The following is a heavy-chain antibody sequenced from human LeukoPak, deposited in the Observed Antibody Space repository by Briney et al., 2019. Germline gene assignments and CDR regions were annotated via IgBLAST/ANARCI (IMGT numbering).Heavy chain of an antibody. CDR2: INHSGST. CDR1: GGSFSGYY. J-gene: IGHJ4*02. V-gene: IGHV4-34*01. CDR3: ARGSDTAAGLY. D-gene: IGHD6-13*01. Sequence: PSETLSLTCAVYGGSFSGYYWSWIRQPPGKGLEWIGEINHSGSTNYNPSLESRVSISVDSSKNQFSLKLSSVTAADTAVYYCARGSDTAAGLYWGQGTLVTVSS.